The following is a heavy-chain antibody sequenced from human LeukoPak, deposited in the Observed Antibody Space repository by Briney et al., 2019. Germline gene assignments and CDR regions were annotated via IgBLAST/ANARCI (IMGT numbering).Heavy chain of an antibody. CDR3: AKDHSTTVTAYYYYYYGMDV. CDR1: GFTFSNYA. D-gene: IGHD4-17*01. CDR2: ISGSGGST. Sequence: GGSLRLSCAASGFTFSNYAMSWVRQTPEKGLEWVSAISGSGGSTYYADSVKGRFTISRDNSKNTLYLQMNSLRAEDTAVYYCAKDHSTTVTAYYYYYYGMDVWGQGTTVTVSS. J-gene: IGHJ6*02. V-gene: IGHV3-23*01.